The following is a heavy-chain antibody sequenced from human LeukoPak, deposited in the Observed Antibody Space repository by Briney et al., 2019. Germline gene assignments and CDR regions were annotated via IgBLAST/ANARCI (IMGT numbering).Heavy chain of an antibody. V-gene: IGHV1-18*01. J-gene: IGHJ5*02. CDR2: ISAYNGNT. CDR3: ARAEDPRYCSSTSCYHNWFDP. CDR1: GYTFTSYG. D-gene: IGHD2-2*01. Sequence: ASVKVSCKASGYTFTSYGISWVRQAPGQGLEWMGWISAYNGNTNYAQKLQGRVTMTTDTSTSTAYMELRSLRSDDTAVYYCARAEDPRYCSSTSCYHNWFDPWGQGTLVTVSS.